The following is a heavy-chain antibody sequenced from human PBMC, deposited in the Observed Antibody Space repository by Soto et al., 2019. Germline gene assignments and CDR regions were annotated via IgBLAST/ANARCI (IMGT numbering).Heavy chain of an antibody. V-gene: IGHV5-51*01. D-gene: IGHD6-19*01. CDR2: MYPGDSDT. CDR3: ARGVIVAGTTNGFDI. J-gene: IGHJ3*02. Sequence: GESLKISWKGSGYRFINYWIGWVGQEPGKGLEWMGIMYPGDSDTIYSPPFQGQVTISVDKSTNTAYLQWSSLKVSDTAMYYCARGVIVAGTTNGFDIWGQGTMVTVSS. CDR1: GYRFINYW.